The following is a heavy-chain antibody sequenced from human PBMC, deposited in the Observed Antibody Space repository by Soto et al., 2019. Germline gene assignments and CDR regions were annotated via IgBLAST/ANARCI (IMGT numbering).Heavy chain of an antibody. CDR1: GYTFSSSP. CDR2: INTANDDT. D-gene: IGHD5-12*01. Sequence: ASVKVSCKASGYTFSSSPLHWVRQAPGQRPEWMGWINTANDDTKYSQKFQDRVTLTRDTSASTAYMEVSSLTPEDTAVYYCARDEGVASGNWGQGTLVTVSS. J-gene: IGHJ4*02. CDR3: ARDEGVASGN. V-gene: IGHV1-3*04.